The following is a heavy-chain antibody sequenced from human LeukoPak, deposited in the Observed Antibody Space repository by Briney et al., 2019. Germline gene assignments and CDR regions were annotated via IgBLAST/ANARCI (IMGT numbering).Heavy chain of an antibody. Sequence: KPGGSLRLSCAASGFTFSSYSMNWVRQAPGKGLEWVSFISSSSSYIYYADSVKGRFTISRDNAKNSLYLQMNSLRAEDTAVYYCARGTYYYDSSGYSWGQGTLVTVSS. CDR2: ISSSSSYI. D-gene: IGHD3-22*01. J-gene: IGHJ4*02. CDR1: GFTFSSYS. CDR3: ARGTYYYDSSGYS. V-gene: IGHV3-21*01.